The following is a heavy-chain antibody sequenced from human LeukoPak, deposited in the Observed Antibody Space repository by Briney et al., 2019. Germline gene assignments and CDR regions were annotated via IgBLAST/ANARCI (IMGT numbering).Heavy chain of an antibody. CDR2: INPNSGGT. J-gene: IGHJ3*02. CDR3: ARGPIIVVVVAATPGSAFDI. Sequence: ASVKVSCKASGYSFTGHTLSAYYFQWVRQAPGQGLEWMGWINPNSGGTNYAQKFQGRVTMTRDTSISTAYVELSRLRSDDTAVYYCARGPIIVVVVAATPGSAFDIWGQGTMVTVSS. V-gene: IGHV1-2*02. D-gene: IGHD2-15*01. CDR1: GYSFTGHTLSAYY.